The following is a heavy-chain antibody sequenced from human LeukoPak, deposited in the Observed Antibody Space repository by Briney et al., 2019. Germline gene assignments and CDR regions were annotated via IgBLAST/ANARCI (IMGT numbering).Heavy chain of an antibody. CDR2: IWYDGSNK. V-gene: IGHV3-33*06. CDR3: AKDRDGSCQFDY. Sequence: GGSLRLSCAASGLTFSSYGMHWVRQAPGKGLEWVAVIWYDGSNKYYADSVKGRFTISRDNSKNTLYLQMNSLRADDTAVYYFAKDRDGSCQFDYWGQGTLVTVSS. J-gene: IGHJ4*02. D-gene: IGHD2-15*01. CDR1: GLTFSSYG.